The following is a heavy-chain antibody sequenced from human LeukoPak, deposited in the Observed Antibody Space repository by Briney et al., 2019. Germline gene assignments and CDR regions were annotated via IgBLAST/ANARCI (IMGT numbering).Heavy chain of an antibody. CDR3: ARPQGYQLLDFEY. Sequence: PSETLSLTCTVSCGSISSSSYYWGWIRQPPGKGLEWIGCIYYSASTYYNPSLKSRVTISVDTSKNQFSLKLSSATAADTAVYYCARPQGYQLLDFEYWGQGTLVTVSS. V-gene: IGHV4-39*01. CDR1: CGSISSSSYY. J-gene: IGHJ4*02. D-gene: IGHD2-2*01. CDR2: IYYSAST.